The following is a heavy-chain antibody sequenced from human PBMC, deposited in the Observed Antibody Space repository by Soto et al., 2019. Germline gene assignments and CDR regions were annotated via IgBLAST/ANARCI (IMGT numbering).Heavy chain of an antibody. Sequence: GGSLRLSCTASGFTFSTYWMSWVRQAPGIGLEWVANIGEDGSEKYYVDSVKGRFTISRDNAKNSLYLQMNSLRADDTAVYYCARGSGGHNYYYGMDVWGQGTTVTVSS. CDR2: IGEDGSEK. CDR3: ARGSGGHNYYYGMDV. CDR1: GFTFSTYW. V-gene: IGHV3-7*05. J-gene: IGHJ6*02. D-gene: IGHD2-15*01.